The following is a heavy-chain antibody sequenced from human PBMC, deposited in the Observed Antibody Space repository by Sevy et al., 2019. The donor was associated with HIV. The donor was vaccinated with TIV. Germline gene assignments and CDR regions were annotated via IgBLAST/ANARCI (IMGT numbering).Heavy chain of an antibody. Sequence: SGPTLVKPTQTLTLTCTFSGFSLSTSGVGVGWIRQPPGKALEWLALIYWNDDKRYSPSLKSRLTITKDTSKNQVVLTMTNMDPVDTATYYCAHRDTAMSYNWFDPWGQGTLVTVSS. CDR1: GFSLSTSGVG. D-gene: IGHD5-18*01. CDR2: IYWNDDK. J-gene: IGHJ5*02. V-gene: IGHV2-5*01. CDR3: AHRDTAMSYNWFDP.